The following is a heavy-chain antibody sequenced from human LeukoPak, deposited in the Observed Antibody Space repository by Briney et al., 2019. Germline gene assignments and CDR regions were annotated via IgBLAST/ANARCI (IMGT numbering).Heavy chain of an antibody. Sequence: PGGSLRLSCGASGFTFSNYGMHWVRQAPGKGLEWVAFIAHDGSNKYYGDSAKGRFTISRDDSKKTLYLQMNSLGTEDTAVYYCAKRGGGDSNPFGYWGQGTLVTVSS. CDR3: AKRGGGDSNPFGY. CDR2: IAHDGSNK. V-gene: IGHV3-30*02. J-gene: IGHJ4*02. CDR1: GFTFSNYG. D-gene: IGHD4-11*01.